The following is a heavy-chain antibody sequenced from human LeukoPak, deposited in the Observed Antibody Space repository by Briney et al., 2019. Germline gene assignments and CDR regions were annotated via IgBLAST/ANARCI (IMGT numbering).Heavy chain of an antibody. Sequence: SVKVSCKASGGTFSSYAISWVRQAPGQGLEWMGGIIPIFGTANYAQKFQGRVTITTDESTSTAYMELSSLRSEDTAVYYCARVGYNSGLYYYYYYMDVWGKGTTVTVSS. J-gene: IGHJ6*03. CDR3: ARVGYNSGLYYYYYYMDV. CDR1: GGTFSSYA. CDR2: IIPIFGTA. V-gene: IGHV1-69*05. D-gene: IGHD5-24*01.